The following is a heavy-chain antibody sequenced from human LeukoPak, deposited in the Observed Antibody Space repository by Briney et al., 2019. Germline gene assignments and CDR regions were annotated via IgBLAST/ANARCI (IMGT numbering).Heavy chain of an antibody. CDR3: ARLRDGYNYEPRWYFDL. CDR2: IYYSGST. D-gene: IGHD5-24*01. CDR1: GGSISSGGYS. J-gene: IGHJ2*01. Sequence: SSETLSLTCAVSGGSISSGGYSWSWIRQPPGKGLEWIGYIYYSGSTNYNPSLKSRVTISVDTSKSQFSLKLSSVTAADTAVYYCARLRDGYNYEPRWYFDLWGRGTLVTVSS. V-gene: IGHV4-61*08.